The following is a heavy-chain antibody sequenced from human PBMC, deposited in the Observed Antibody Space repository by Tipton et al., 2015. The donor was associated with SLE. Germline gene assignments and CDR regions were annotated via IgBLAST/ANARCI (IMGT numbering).Heavy chain of an antibody. CDR1: GYSISSGYY. Sequence: TLSLTCAVSGYSISSGYYWGWIRQPPGKGLEWIGYIYYSGSTNYNPSLKSRVTISVDTSKNQFSLKLSSVTAADTAVYYCARVYSSDWGWFDPWGQGTLVTVSS. CDR2: IYYSGST. CDR3: ARVYSSDWGWFDP. J-gene: IGHJ5*02. V-gene: IGHV4-38-2*01. D-gene: IGHD6-19*01.